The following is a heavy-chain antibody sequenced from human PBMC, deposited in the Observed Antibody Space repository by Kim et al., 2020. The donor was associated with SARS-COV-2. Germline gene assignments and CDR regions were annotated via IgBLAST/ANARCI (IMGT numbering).Heavy chain of an antibody. V-gene: IGHV3-7*01. CDR1: GFTISGNW. J-gene: IGHJ1*01. CDR2: IKEDGSEK. CDR3: ARGRGWFPD. D-gene: IGHD2-15*01. Sequence: GGSLRLSCAASGFTISGNWMTWVRQAPGKGLEWVANIKEDGSEKEYVDSVKGRFTISRDNAKNSLYLQMNSLRVEDTAVYYCARGRGWFPDWGQGTLFTVSS.